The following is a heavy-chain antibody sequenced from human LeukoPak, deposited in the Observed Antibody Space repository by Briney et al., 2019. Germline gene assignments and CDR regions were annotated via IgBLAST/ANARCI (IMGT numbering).Heavy chain of an antibody. CDR3: ARAGYSGYDPSWYGGAFDI. V-gene: IGHV3-7*03. Sequence: GGSLRLSCAASGFTFSRHWMTWVRQAPGKGLEWVANIKHDGSEKNYVDSVKGRFTISRDNAKNSLYLQMNSLRAEDTAVYYCARAGYSGYDPSWYGGAFDIWGQGTMVTVSS. CDR2: IKHDGSEK. J-gene: IGHJ3*02. CDR1: GFTFSRHW. D-gene: IGHD5-12*01.